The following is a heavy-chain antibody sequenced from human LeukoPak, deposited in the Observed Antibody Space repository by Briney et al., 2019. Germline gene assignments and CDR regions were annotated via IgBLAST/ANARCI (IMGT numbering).Heavy chain of an antibody. V-gene: IGHV1-69*05. D-gene: IGHD6-13*01. CDR2: IIPIFGTA. J-gene: IGHJ6*03. CDR1: GGTFSSYA. Sequence: ASVKVSCKASGGTFSSYAISWVRQAPGQGLEWMGGIIPIFGTANYAQKFQGRVTITTDEPTSTAYMELSSLRSEDTAVYYCAASILSGARIAAAGLSYMDVWGKGTTVTVSS. CDR3: AASILSGARIAAAGLSYMDV.